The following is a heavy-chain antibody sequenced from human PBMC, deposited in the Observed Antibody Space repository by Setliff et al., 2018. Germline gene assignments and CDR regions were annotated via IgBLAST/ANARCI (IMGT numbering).Heavy chain of an antibody. J-gene: IGHJ4*02. Sequence: SETLSLTCTVSGGSISSGDYYWSWIRQPPGKGLEWIGYIYSSGSTYYNPSLKSRVSISVDTSKNQFSLKLSSVTAADTAVYYCARESRYYYDNLGTLDYWGQRTLVTVSS. CDR2: IYSSGST. CDR1: GGSISSGDYY. D-gene: IGHD3-22*01. CDR3: ARESRYYYDNLGTLDY. V-gene: IGHV4-30-4*08.